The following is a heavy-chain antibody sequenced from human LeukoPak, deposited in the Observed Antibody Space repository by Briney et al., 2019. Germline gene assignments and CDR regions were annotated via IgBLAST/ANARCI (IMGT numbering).Heavy chain of an antibody. D-gene: IGHD5-12*01. CDR1: GGSISSSSYY. CDR3: ARARGYTGYELGY. CDR2: IYDSGST. Sequence: SETLSLTCTVSGGSISSSSYYWGWLRQPPGRGLEWIGYIYDSGSTNYNPSLNSRVTISVDTSQNQFSLKLTSVTAADTAVYYCARARGYTGYELGYWGRGTLVTVSS. V-gene: IGHV4-61*05. J-gene: IGHJ4*02.